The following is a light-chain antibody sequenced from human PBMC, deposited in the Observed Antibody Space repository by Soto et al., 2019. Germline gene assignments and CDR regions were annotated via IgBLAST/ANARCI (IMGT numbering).Light chain of an antibody. CDR3: QQYNNWPRT. Sequence: TQSPATLAVSPGERATLSCRASQSVSSNYLAWYQQKPGQAPRLLIYGASSRDTGIPDRFSGSGSGTDFTLTISRLEPEDFAVYYCQQYNNWPRTFGQGTKVDIK. V-gene: IGKV3-20*01. CDR1: QSVSSNY. CDR2: GAS. J-gene: IGKJ1*01.